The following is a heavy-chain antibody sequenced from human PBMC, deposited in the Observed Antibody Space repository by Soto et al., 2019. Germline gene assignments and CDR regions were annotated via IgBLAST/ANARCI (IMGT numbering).Heavy chain of an antibody. V-gene: IGHV3-23*01. CDR1: GFTFSSYA. CDR3: AKGSDIVVVPAANHFDY. J-gene: IGHJ4*02. D-gene: IGHD2-2*01. Sequence: GGSLRLSCAASGFTFSSYAMSWVRQAPGKGLEWVSAISGSGGSTYYADSVKGRFTISRDNSKNTLYLQMNSLRAEDTAVYYCAKGSDIVVVPAANHFDYWGQGTLVTVSS. CDR2: ISGSGGST.